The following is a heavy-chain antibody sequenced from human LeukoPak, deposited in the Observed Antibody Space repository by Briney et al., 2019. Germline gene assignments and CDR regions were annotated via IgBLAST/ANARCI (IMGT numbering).Heavy chain of an antibody. CDR3: ASTMVRGVIIY. J-gene: IGHJ4*02. Sequence: ASVKVSCKASGYTFTSYAMNWVRQAPGQGLEWMGWINTNTGNPTYAQGFTGRFVFSLDTSVSAAYLQISSLKAEDTAVYYCASTMVRGVIIYWGQGTLVTVSS. CDR1: GYTFTSYA. V-gene: IGHV7-4-1*02. D-gene: IGHD3-10*01. CDR2: INTNTGNP.